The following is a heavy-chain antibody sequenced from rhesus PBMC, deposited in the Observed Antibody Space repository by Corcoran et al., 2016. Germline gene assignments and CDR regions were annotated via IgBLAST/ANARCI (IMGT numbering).Heavy chain of an antibody. J-gene: IGHJ4*01. V-gene: IGHV3-134*01. CDR3: TRGGSGSWSHFDY. Sequence: EVQLVESGGALAQPGGSLRLSCAASGFTFDDYDMSWVRQPPGKGLEWVSRFSWNRDTIYYADSGKGRFTSAKDNAKNSLFLQRDRLRAEDTAVYYCTRGGSGSWSHFDYWGQGVLVTVSS. CDR2: FSWNRDTI. CDR1: GFTFDDYD. D-gene: IGHD6-25*01.